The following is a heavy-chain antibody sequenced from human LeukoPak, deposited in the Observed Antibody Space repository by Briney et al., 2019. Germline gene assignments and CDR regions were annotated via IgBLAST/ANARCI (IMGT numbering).Heavy chain of an antibody. CDR1: GFTFSSYW. D-gene: IGHD1-26*01. J-gene: IGHJ4*02. V-gene: IGHV3-74*01. CDR3: TRGDFYVGAQDY. CDR2: INSDGSDT. Sequence: GGSLRLSCAASGFTFSSYWMHWVRQAPGKGLVWVSRINSDGSDTSYADSVKGRFTISRDNAKNTLYLQMNSLGARDTAVYYCTRGDFYVGAQDYWGQGTLVAVSS.